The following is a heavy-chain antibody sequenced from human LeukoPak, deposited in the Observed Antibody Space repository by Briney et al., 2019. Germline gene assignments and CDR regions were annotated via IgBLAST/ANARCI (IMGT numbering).Heavy chain of an antibody. J-gene: IGHJ4*02. Sequence: PGGSLRLSCAASGFTFSISIMHWVRQAPGKGLEWVSSISGSSTYIHYADSVKGRFTISRDNAKNSLYLQVNSLRAEDTAVYYCARGREENYFDYWGQGALVTVSS. V-gene: IGHV3-21*01. CDR2: ISGSSTYI. CDR1: GFTFSISI. CDR3: ARGREENYFDY.